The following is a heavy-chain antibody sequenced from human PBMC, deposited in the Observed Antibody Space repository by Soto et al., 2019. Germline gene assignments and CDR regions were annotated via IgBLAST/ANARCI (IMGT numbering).Heavy chain of an antibody. J-gene: IGHJ5*01. V-gene: IGHV1-3*01. Sequence: QVQLVQSGAEVMKPGTSLRVSCKYSGYTFITYAMHWVRQAPGQRPEWMGWIDPGNGNTKYSQKFQVRVTITSDTSARTVYMELSSLTSEDTAGYYCARDGRVVVPAYWFDFWGQGSLVTVSS. D-gene: IGHD2-15*01. CDR2: IDPGNGNT. CDR1: GYTFITYA. CDR3: ARDGRVVVPAYWFDF.